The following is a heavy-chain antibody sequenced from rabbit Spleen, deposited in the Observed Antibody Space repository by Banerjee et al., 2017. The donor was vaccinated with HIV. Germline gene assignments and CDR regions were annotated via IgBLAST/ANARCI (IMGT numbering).Heavy chain of an antibody. V-gene: IGHV1S40*01. CDR3: ARNYVNAFDP. CDR2: MYPDGVGST. CDR1: GFSFSTSYY. Sequence: QSLEESGGDMVKPGASLALTCTASGFSFSTSYYICWVRQAPGKGLEWIGCMYPDGVGSTAYASWAKGRFTISKTSSTTVTLQMTSLTAADTATYFCARNYVNAFDPWGQGTLVTVS. D-gene: IGHD1-1*01. J-gene: IGHJ2*01.